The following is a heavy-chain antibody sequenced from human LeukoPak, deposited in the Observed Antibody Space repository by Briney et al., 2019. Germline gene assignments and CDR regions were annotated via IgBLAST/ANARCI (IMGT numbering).Heavy chain of an antibody. Sequence: ASVKVSCKASGYTFTGYYMHWVRQAPGQGLEWMGWINPNSGGTNYAQKFQGRVTMTRDTSISTAYMELSRLRSDDTAVYYCARDLGSGSYIVPTYYMDVWGKGTTVTISS. CDR3: ARDLGSGSYIVPTYYMDV. D-gene: IGHD3-10*01. CDR2: INPNSGGT. J-gene: IGHJ6*03. CDR1: GYTFTGYY. V-gene: IGHV1-2*02.